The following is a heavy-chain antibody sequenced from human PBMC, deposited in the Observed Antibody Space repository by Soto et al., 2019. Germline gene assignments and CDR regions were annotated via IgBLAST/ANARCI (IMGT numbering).Heavy chain of an antibody. CDR3: ARDFNSIFDDFADMRWNFDP. D-gene: IGHD3-3*02. J-gene: IGHJ5*02. Sequence: AETLSLTCTVTGGSISTYYWIWVRQASGKGLEWIVRVYTTGSTNYNPSLKSRVTISVDTSRNQFSLSLRSVTAADTAVYYCARDFNSIFDDFADMRWNFDPWVQGTLVTVSS. CDR2: VYTTGST. V-gene: IGHV4-4*07. CDR1: GGSISTYY.